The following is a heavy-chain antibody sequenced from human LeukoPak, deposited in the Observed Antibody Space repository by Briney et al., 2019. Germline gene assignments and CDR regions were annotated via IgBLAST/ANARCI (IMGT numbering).Heavy chain of an antibody. CDR1: GYTFTGYY. V-gene: IGHV1-2*02. CDR2: INPNSGGT. Sequence: ASVKVSCKASGYTFTGYYMHWVRQAPGQGLEWMGWINPNSGGTNYAQKFQGRVTMTRDTSISTAYMELSRLRSDDTAVYYCARDSDYDSSGYYPDYWGQGTLVTVSS. D-gene: IGHD3-22*01. J-gene: IGHJ4*02. CDR3: ARDSDYDSSGYYPDY.